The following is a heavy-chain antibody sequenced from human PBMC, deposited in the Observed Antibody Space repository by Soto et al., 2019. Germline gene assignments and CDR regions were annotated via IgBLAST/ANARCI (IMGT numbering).Heavy chain of an antibody. V-gene: IGHV3-7*01. CDR1: GFTFSSYW. CDR3: ARAIVATTSYFDY. D-gene: IGHD5-12*01. CDR2: IKQDGSEK. Sequence: PGGSLRLSCAASGFTFSSYWMSWVRQAPGKGLEWVANIKQDGSEKYYVDSVKGRFTISRDNAKNSLYLQMNSLRAEDTAVYYCARAIVATTSYFDYWGQGTLVTVSS. J-gene: IGHJ4*02.